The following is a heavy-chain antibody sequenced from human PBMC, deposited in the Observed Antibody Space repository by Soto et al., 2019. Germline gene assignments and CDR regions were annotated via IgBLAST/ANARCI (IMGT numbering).Heavy chain of an antibody. CDR1: GFTFSSYW. J-gene: IGHJ2*01. V-gene: IGHV3-7*01. Sequence: GGSLRLSCAASGFTFSSYWMSWVRQAPGKGLEWVANIKQDGSEKYYVDSVKGRFTISRDNAKNSLYLQMNSLRDDDTAVYYYARRYTIGWYNWYFDLWGRGTLVTVSS. D-gene: IGHD6-19*01. CDR2: IKQDGSEK. CDR3: ARRYTIGWYNWYFDL.